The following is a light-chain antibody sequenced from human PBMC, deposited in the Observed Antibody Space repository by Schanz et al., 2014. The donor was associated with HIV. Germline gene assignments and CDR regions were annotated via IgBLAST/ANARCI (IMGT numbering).Light chain of an antibody. CDR1: QSVSSSY. CDR2: GAS. Sequence: EIVLTQSPGTLSLSPGERATLSCRASQSVSSSYLAWYQQKPGQAPRLLIYGASSRATGIPDRFSGSDSGTDFTLTISRVEPEDYAVYYCQLYGTPPWTFGQGTRV. V-gene: IGKV3-20*01. CDR3: QLYGTPPWT. J-gene: IGKJ1*01.